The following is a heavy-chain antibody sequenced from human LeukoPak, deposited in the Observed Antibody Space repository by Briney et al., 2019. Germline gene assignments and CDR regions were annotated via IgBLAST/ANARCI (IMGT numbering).Heavy chain of an antibody. Sequence: ASVKVTCKSSGYTFTSYGVSWVRQAPGQGLEWMGCISAYNGNTNYAQKLQGRVSITTDTSTSTAYMELRSLRSDDTAVYYCARDYKITFGGVIYYWGQGTLVTVSS. V-gene: IGHV1-18*01. D-gene: IGHD3-16*02. CDR2: ISAYNGNT. J-gene: IGHJ4*02. CDR3: ARDYKITFGGVIYY. CDR1: GYTFTSYG.